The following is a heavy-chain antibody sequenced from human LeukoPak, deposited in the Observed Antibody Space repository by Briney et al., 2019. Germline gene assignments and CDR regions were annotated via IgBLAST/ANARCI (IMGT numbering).Heavy chain of an antibody. CDR2: INWNGGST. J-gene: IGHJ4*02. Sequence: GGSLRLSCAASGFTFDDYGMSWVRQAPGKGLEWVSGINWNGGSTGYADSVKGRFTISRDNAKNSLYLQMNSLRAEDTALYLCARGLGYCSGGSCYSDYWGQGTLVTVSS. CDR3: ARGLGYCSGGSCYSDY. CDR1: GFTFDDYG. V-gene: IGHV3-20*01. D-gene: IGHD2-15*01.